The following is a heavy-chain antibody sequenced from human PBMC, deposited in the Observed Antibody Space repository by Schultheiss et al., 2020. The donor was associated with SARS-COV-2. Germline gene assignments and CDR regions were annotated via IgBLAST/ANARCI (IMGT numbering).Heavy chain of an antibody. Sequence: GGSLRLSCAASGFTFTTYGMHWVRQAPGKGLEWVAVISYDENNKYYADSVKGRFTISRDNAKNSLYLQMNSLRAEDTAVYYCARDDSSGWYGGVDYWGQGTLVTVSS. CDR1: GFTFTTYG. V-gene: IGHV3-33*01. CDR3: ARDDSSGWYGGVDY. D-gene: IGHD6-19*01. J-gene: IGHJ4*02. CDR2: ISYDENNK.